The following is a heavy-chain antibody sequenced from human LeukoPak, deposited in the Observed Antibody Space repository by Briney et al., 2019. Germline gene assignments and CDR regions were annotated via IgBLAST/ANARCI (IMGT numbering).Heavy chain of an antibody. CDR2: INSDGSTT. V-gene: IGHV3-74*01. CDR3: ASRTGVY. Sequence: GGSLRLSCAASGFTFSAYWMHWVRQVPGKGLVWVSHINSDGSTTTYADSVKGRFTISRDNAKNTLFLQMKSLRAEDTAVYYCASRTGVYWGQGTLVSVSS. CDR1: GFTFSAYW. J-gene: IGHJ4*02. D-gene: IGHD1-14*01.